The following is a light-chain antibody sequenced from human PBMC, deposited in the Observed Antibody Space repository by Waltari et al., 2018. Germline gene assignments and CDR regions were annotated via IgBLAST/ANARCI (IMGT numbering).Light chain of an antibody. V-gene: IGLV2-8*01. CDR1: SSDLGAYNY. CDR2: EVS. J-gene: IGLJ1*01. Sequence: QSALTQPPSASGSPGQSVTISCTGTSSDLGAYNYVSWYQQHPGKAPKLMIYEVSKRPAGVPARFSGSKSGNPASLTVSGLQAEDEADYYCSSYAGSNNFDVFGTGTKVTVL. CDR3: SSYAGSNNFDV.